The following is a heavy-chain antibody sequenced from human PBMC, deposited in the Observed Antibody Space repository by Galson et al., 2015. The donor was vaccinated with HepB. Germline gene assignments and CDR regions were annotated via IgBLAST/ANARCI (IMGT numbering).Heavy chain of an antibody. CDR3: ARYSLYYYDSSGYCLDY. D-gene: IGHD3-22*01. Sequence: SLRLSCAASGFTFSSFAMSWVRQAPGKGLEWVSGISGGSGSAYLADSVKGRFTVSRDNSKNTLYLQMNNLRAGDTAVYYCARYSLYYYDSSGYCLDYWGQGTLVTVSS. CDR1: GFTFSSFA. CDR2: ISGGSGSA. V-gene: IGHV3-23*01. J-gene: IGHJ4*02.